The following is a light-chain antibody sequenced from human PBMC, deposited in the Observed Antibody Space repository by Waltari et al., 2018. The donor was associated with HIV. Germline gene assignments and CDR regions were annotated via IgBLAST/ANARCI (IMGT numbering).Light chain of an antibody. Sequence: DLQLTQSPSSVSLSVGDRVTITCQATQDIKRKLNWYQQKPGKAPRLMVYDGVRLEEGVTSRFSGSGSGTDYSLTIDDLQPEDIGIYYCVQYDNLPYTFGRGTKVEVK. CDR3: VQYDNLPYT. CDR2: DGV. CDR1: QDIKRK. J-gene: IGKJ2*01. V-gene: IGKV1-33*01.